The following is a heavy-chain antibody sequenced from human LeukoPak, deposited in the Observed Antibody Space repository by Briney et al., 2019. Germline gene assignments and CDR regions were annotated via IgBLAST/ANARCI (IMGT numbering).Heavy chain of an antibody. CDR2: IRYDGSNK. V-gene: IGHV3-30*02. CDR1: GFTFSRYG. J-gene: IGHJ4*02. CDR3: ARENYGSGTYAFDY. Sequence: PGGSLRLSCAASGFTFSRYGMHWVRQAPGKGLEWVAFIRYDGSNKYYSDSVKGRFTISRDNSKNTLYLQMNSLRAEDTAVYYCARENYGSGTYAFDYWGQGTLVTVSS. D-gene: IGHD3-10*01.